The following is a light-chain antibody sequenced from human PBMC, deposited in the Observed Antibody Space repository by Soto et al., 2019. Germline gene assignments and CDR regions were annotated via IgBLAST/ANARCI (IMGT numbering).Light chain of an antibody. J-gene: IGKJ1*01. V-gene: IGKV3-20*01. CDR1: QSVTSTH. Sequence: EIVMTQSPFTLSFSPVERSTLSFSASQSVTSTHLAWYQQKPGQAPRLLIYDASTRATGIPDRFSGSGSGTDFTLTISRLEPEDFAVYCCQQFDGSLWTFGPGTKVDIK. CDR3: QQFDGSLWT. CDR2: DAS.